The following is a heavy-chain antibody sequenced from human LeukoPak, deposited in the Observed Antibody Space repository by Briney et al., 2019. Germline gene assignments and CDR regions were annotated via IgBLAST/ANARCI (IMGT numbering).Heavy chain of an antibody. V-gene: IGHV3-30*18. Sequence: GRSLRLSCAASGFTFSSYGMHWVRQAPGKGLEWVAVISYDGSNKYYADSVKGRFTISRDNSKNTLYLQMNSLRAEDTAVYYCAKDPADLSLDYNGSGSYSSWGQGTLVTVSS. J-gene: IGHJ4*02. D-gene: IGHD3-10*01. CDR2: ISYDGSNK. CDR3: AKDPADLSLDYNGSGSYSS. CDR1: GFTFSSYG.